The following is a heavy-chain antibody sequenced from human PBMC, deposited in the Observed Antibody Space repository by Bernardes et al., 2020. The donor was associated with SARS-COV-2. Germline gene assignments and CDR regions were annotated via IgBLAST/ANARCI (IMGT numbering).Heavy chain of an antibody. V-gene: IGHV4-30-2*01. Sequence: SLTCSASGGSISSDDYSWSWIRQPPGKGLEWIGYIYQSGTTYYNPSLKSRVTISLDRSKTHFSLNLSSVTAADTAMYYCARGTLTSRATYYFDYWGQGTLVTVSS. CDR2: IYQSGTT. CDR1: GGSISSDDYS. J-gene: IGHJ4*02. CDR3: ARGTLTSRATYYFDY.